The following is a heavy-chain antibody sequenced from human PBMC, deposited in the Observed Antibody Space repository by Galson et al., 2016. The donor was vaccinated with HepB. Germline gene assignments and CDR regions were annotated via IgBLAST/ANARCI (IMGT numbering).Heavy chain of an antibody. CDR3: ARGPLFRGHGMDV. Sequence: SLRLSCAASGFTFTNYAIHWVRQAPGKGLEWVAVISYDGANKYNANSVKGRIAVSRDNSRNTVFLEMSSLRTDDSAVYYCARGPLFRGHGMDVWGQGTTGTVSS. D-gene: IGHD3-16*01. CDR1: GFTFTNYA. CDR2: ISYDGANK. J-gene: IGHJ6*02. V-gene: IGHV3-30*09.